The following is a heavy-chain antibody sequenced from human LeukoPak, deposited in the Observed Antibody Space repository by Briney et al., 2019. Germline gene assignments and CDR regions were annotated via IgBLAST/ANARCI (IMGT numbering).Heavy chain of an antibody. CDR2: ISSSGSTI. J-gene: IGHJ4*02. D-gene: IGHD3-22*01. V-gene: IGHV3-11*01. CDR3: ARDRYYYDSSGYDY. CDR1: GFTFSDYY. Sequence: GTLRLSCAASGFTFSDYYMSWIRQAPGKGLEWVSYISSSGSTIYYADSVKGRFTISRDNAKNSLYLQMNSLRAEDTAVYYCARDRYYYDSSGYDYWGQGTLVTVSS.